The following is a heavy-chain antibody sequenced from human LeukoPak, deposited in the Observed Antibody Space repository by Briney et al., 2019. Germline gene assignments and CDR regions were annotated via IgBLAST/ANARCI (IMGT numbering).Heavy chain of an antibody. Sequence: PSETLSLTCTVSGGSISSYYWSWIRQPPGKGLEWTGYIYYSGSTNYNPSLKSRVTISVDTSKNQFSLKLSSVTAADTAVYYCARTLGGAFDYWGQGTLGTVSS. CDR1: GGSISSYY. CDR2: IYYSGST. D-gene: IGHD1-26*01. CDR3: ARTLGGAFDY. J-gene: IGHJ4*02. V-gene: IGHV4-59*01.